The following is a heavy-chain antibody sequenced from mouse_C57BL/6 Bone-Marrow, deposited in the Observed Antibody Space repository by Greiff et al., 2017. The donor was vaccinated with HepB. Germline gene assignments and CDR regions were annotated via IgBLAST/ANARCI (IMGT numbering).Heavy chain of an antibody. D-gene: IGHD1-1*01. J-gene: IGHJ4*01. CDR3: ARWLTTVGAMDY. V-gene: IGHV1-55*01. CDR2: IYPGSGST. CDR1: GYTFTSYW. Sequence: QVQLQQPGAELVKPGASVKMSCKASGYTFTSYWITWVKQRPGQGLEWIGDIYPGSGSTNYNEKFKGKATLTADKSSSTAYMQFSSLTSEDSAIYYCARWLTTVGAMDYWGQGTSVTVSS.